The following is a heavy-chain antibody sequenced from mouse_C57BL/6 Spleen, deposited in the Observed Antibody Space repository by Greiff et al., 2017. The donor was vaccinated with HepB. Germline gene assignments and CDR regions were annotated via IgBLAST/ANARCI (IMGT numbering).Heavy chain of an antibody. J-gene: IGHJ2*01. Sequence: VKLVESGPELVKPGASVKISCKASGYAFSSSWMNWVKQRPGKGLEWIGRIYPGDGDTNYNGKFKGKATLTADKSSSTAYMQLSSLTSEDSAVYFCAREESITTVPFYYFDYWGQGTTLTVSS. D-gene: IGHD1-1*01. CDR1: GYAFSSSW. CDR2: IYPGDGDT. V-gene: IGHV1-82*01. CDR3: AREESITTVPFYYFDY.